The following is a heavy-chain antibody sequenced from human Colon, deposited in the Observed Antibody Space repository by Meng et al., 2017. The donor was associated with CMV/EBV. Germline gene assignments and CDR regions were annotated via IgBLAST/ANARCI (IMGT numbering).Heavy chain of an antibody. CDR1: GFSFTTDKAG. Sequence: QITLKASGPTLGKPTQTLTLTCTFSGFSFTTDKAGVGWIRHPPGKALEWLALIYWDDDTRYSPSLKTRLTITRDTSKNQVILTMTNMDPADTATYYCVHRSYSGQDDYWGQGALVTVSS. CDR3: VHRSYSGQDDY. CDR2: IYWDDDT. D-gene: IGHD5-12*01. J-gene: IGHJ4*02. V-gene: IGHV2-5*02.